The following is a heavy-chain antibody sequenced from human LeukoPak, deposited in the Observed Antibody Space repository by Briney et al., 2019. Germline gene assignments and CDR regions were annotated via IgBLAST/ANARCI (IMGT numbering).Heavy chain of an antibody. J-gene: IGHJ4*02. CDR3: AKGGYEYDSSGHNYFDY. Sequence: AGGSLRLSCAASGFTFSSYSMNWVRQAPGKGLEWVSSISSSSSYIYYADSVKGRFTISRDNSKNTLSLQMNSLRAEDTAVYYCAKGGYEYDSSGHNYFDYWGQGTLVTVSS. CDR1: GFTFSSYS. D-gene: IGHD3-22*01. CDR2: ISSSSSYI. V-gene: IGHV3-21*01.